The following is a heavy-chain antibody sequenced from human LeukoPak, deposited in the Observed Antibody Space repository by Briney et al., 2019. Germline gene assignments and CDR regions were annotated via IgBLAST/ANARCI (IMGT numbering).Heavy chain of an antibody. CDR2: ISHDEKKQ. V-gene: IGHV3-30*04. CDR3: TRDAGSWTDFDY. CDR1: GITFSSCT. Sequence: PGRSLRLSCAVSGITFSSCTMHWIRQAPGKGLDWVAVISHDEKKQYYADSVKGRFTISRDNSKNMLYLQVNSLRTEDTAVYYCTRDAGSWTDFDYWGQGTLVTVSS. D-gene: IGHD6-13*01. J-gene: IGHJ4*02.